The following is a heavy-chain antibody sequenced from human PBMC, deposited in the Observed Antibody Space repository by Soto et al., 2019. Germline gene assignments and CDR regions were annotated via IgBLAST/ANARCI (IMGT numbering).Heavy chain of an antibody. J-gene: IGHJ4*02. CDR1: GFTFDDYA. D-gene: IGHD6-19*01. CDR3: AQNGQWLATPPVA. CDR2: INWNSGSI. Sequence: EVQLVESGGGLVQPGRSLRLSCAASGFTFDDYAMHWVRQVPGKGLEWVSGINWNSGSIGYGDSVKGRFAISRDNAKNSLHLQMNSLSAEDTAFYYCAQNGQWLATPPVAWGQGSLVTVSS. V-gene: IGHV3-9*01.